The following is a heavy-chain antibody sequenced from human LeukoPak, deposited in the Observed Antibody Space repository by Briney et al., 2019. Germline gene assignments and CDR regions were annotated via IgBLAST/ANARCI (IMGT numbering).Heavy chain of an antibody. CDR1: GGSISSYY. J-gene: IGHJ6*04. V-gene: IGHV4-59*08. CDR3: ARPIRALWFGEWDV. Sequence: SETLSLTCTVSGGSISSYYWSWIRQPPGKGLEWIGYIYYSGSTNYNPSLKSRVTISVDTSKNQFSLKLSSVTAADTAVYYCARPIRALWFGEWDVWGKGTTVTISS. D-gene: IGHD3-10*01. CDR2: IYYSGST.